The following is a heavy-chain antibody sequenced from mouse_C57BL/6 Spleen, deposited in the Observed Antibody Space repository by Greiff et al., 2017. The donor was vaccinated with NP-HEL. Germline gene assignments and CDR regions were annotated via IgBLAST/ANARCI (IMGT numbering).Heavy chain of an antibody. CDR1: SWGFTSYW. D-gene: IGHD1-1*01. CDR3: ARYGSSLYWYFDD. CDR2: IHPGSGST. J-gene: IGHJ1*03. V-gene: IGHV1-55*01. Sequence: QVQLQQPGAELVKPGASVKMSCKASSWGFTSYWITWVKQRPGQGLEWIGDIHPGSGSTNYNEKFKSKATLTVDTSSSTAYMQLSSLTSEDSAVYYCARYGSSLYWYFDDWGTGTTVTVSS.